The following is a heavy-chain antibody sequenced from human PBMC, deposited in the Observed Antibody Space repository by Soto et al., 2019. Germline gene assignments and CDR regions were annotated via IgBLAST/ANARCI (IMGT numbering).Heavy chain of an antibody. CDR3: AREGPPIRAHNPPEYFQH. J-gene: IGHJ1*01. CDR1: GDSISTRSNY. CDR2: IYYTGGT. Sequence: QLQLQESGPGLVKPSETLSLTCTVSGDSISTRSNYWAWIRQPPGKGLEWIGSIYYTGGTYYNPSRNSLVTLFLDTSKNQFSLNLNSVTAADTAVYYCAREGPPIRAHNPPEYFQHWGQGTPVTVSS. V-gene: IGHV4-39*02.